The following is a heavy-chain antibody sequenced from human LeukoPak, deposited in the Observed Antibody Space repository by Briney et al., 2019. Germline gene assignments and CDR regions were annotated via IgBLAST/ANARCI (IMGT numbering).Heavy chain of an antibody. CDR1: GFTFSSYA. J-gene: IGHJ4*02. CDR2: VSYDGSNK. Sequence: GRSLRLSCAASGFTFSSYAMHWVRQAPGKGLEWVAVVSYDGSNKYYADSVKSRFTISRDNSKNTLYLQMNSLRAEDTAVYYCARDGLALDYWGQGTLVTVSS. CDR3: ARDGLALDY. V-gene: IGHV3-30*04. D-gene: IGHD6-19*01.